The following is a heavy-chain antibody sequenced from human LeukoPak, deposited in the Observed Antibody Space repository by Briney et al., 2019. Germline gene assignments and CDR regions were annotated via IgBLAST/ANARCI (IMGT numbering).Heavy chain of an antibody. Sequence: ASVKVSCKVSGYTLTELSMHWVRQAPGNGLEWMGGFDPEDGETIYAQKFQGRVTMTEDTSTDTAYMELSSLRSEDTAVYYCATTRTFGGVIVSIGFDYWGQGTLVTVSS. CDR3: ATTRTFGGVIVSIGFDY. V-gene: IGHV1-24*01. J-gene: IGHJ4*02. CDR2: FDPEDGET. CDR1: GYTLTELS. D-gene: IGHD3-16*02.